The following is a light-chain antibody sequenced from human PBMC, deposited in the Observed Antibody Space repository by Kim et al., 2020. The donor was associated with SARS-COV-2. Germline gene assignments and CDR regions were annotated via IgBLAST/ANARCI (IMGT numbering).Light chain of an antibody. V-gene: IGKV3-15*01. J-gene: IGKJ4*01. CDR1: QSIRRN. CDR3: QQNDYWPRT. CDR2: GAS. Sequence: VSPGERAPHSFRASQSIRRNCAWYQQKPAQAPRLLIYGASTRANGIPVRFSGSGSGTEFTLTISSLQSEDFAVYYCQQNDYWPRTFGGGTKVDIK.